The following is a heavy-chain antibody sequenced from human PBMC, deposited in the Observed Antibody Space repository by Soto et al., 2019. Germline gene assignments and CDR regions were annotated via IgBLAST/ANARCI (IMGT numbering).Heavy chain of an antibody. CDR1: GLTFSASA. J-gene: IGHJ6*02. V-gene: IGHV3-73*01. Sequence: GSLRLSCAASGLTFSASAIHWVRQASGKGLEWIGRIRTKANSYATAYAASVKGRFTISRDDSKNTAYLQMNSLKTEDTAVYYCTRQGGTAAAAGHYGMDVWGQGTTVTVSS. D-gene: IGHD6-13*01. CDR3: TRQGGTAAAAGHYGMDV. CDR2: IRTKANSYAT.